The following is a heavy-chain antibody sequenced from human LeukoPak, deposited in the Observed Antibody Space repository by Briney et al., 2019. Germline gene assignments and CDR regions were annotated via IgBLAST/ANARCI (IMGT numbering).Heavy chain of an antibody. CDR3: TTDPLSAMIVVVITDKNFDY. Sequence: GGSLRLSCAASGFTFSNAWMSWVRQAPGKGLEWVGRIKSKTDGGTTDYAAPVKGRFTISRNHSKNTLNLQMNSLKTEDTAVYYCTTDPLSAMIVVVITDKNFDYWGQGTLVTVSS. CDR1: GFTFSNAW. J-gene: IGHJ4*02. CDR2: IKSKTDGGTT. V-gene: IGHV3-15*01. D-gene: IGHD3-22*01.